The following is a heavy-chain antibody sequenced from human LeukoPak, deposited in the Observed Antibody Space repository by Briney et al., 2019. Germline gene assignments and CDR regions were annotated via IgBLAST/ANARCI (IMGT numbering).Heavy chain of an antibody. J-gene: IGHJ4*02. CDR1: GFTFTNYW. Sequence: GSLRLSCAASGFTFTNYWMTWVRQAPGKGLEFVANINQDESVKNYVDSVKGRFTISRDNAENSLHLQMNSLRVEDTAVYYCARDPGSSAFDYWGQGTLVTVSS. CDR3: ARDPGSSAFDY. D-gene: IGHD5/OR15-5a*01. CDR2: INQDESVK. V-gene: IGHV3-7*01.